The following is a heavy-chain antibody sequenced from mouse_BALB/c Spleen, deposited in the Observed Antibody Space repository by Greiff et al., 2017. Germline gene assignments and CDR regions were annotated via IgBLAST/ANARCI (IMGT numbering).Heavy chain of an antibody. CDR2: IDPANGNT. CDR3: AGLYGSSYDYYAMDY. V-gene: IGHV14-3*02. Sequence: VQLQQSGAELVKPGASVKLSCTASGFNIKDTYMHWVKQRPEQGLEWIGRIDPANGNTKYDPKFQGKATITADTSSNTAYLQLSSLTSEDTAVYYCAGLYGSSYDYYAMDYWGQGTSVTVSS. CDR1: GFNIKDTY. D-gene: IGHD1-1*01. J-gene: IGHJ4*01.